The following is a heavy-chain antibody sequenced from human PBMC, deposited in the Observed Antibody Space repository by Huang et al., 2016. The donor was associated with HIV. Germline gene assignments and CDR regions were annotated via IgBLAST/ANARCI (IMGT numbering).Heavy chain of an antibody. CDR1: GFTCSGDW. CDR3: ATGLGSFDY. J-gene: IGHJ4*02. CDR2: IRQDESEK. D-gene: IGHD7-27*01. Sequence: EVQLVESGGGLVQPGGSLRLSCAASGFTCSGDWMSWVRQAQGKGLEWVANIRQDESEKYYVDSVKGRFTISRDNAKNSLYLQMNSLRAEDTAVYYCATGLGSFDYWGQGSLVTVSS. V-gene: IGHV3-7*01.